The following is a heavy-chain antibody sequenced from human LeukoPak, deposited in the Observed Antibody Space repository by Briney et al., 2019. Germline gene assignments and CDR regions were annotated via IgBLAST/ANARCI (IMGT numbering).Heavy chain of an antibody. D-gene: IGHD3-3*01. J-gene: IGHJ5*02. Sequence: PSETLSLTCTVSGGSINRSSRYSWGWIRQPPGKGLGWIGSIFYSGSTYYNPSLKSRVTISVDTSNNQFSLKLTSVTAADTAVYYCARHVPSTIFFNWFDPWGQGTLVTVSS. CDR3: ARHVPSTIFFNWFDP. CDR2: IFYSGST. V-gene: IGHV4-39*01. CDR1: GGSINRSSRYS.